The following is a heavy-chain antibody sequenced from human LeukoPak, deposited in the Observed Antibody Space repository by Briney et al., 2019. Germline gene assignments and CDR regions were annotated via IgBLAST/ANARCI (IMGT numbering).Heavy chain of an antibody. Sequence: PGGSLRLSCAASGFTVSSNNMSWVRQAPGKELEWVSVIYSGGSTYYADFVKGRFTISRDNSKNTLYLQMNSLRAEDTAVYYCARVWYDILTGYVDYWGQGTLVTVSS. D-gene: IGHD3-9*01. CDR1: GFTVSSNN. J-gene: IGHJ4*02. V-gene: IGHV3-53*01. CDR2: IYSGGST. CDR3: ARVWYDILTGYVDY.